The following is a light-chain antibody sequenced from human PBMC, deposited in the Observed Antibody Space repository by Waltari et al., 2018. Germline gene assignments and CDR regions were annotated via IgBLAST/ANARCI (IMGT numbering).Light chain of an antibody. CDR3: QQRSSLPLYT. Sequence: EVVLTQSPATLSLFPGERAILSCRASQSVSRSLAWYQQKPGLAPRLLIYDASNRATGIPARFSGSGSWTDFTLTISSLEPEDFAVYYCQQRSSLPLYTFGQGTKLDLK. CDR1: QSVSRS. V-gene: IGKV3-11*01. J-gene: IGKJ2*01. CDR2: DAS.